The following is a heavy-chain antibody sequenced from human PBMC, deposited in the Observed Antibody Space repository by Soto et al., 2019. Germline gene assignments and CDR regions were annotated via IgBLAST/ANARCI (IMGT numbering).Heavy chain of an antibody. V-gene: IGHV1-46*01. Sequence: QVQLVQSGAEVRKPGASVRVSCKASGYSFTSYYIHWVRQAPGQGLEWMGLIEPYGGSATYAQKFQDRVTMTRDTSTSTVYMDLSGLRSDDTAVFYCARVLVPGVFDYWGQGTLVTVSS. J-gene: IGHJ4*02. CDR1: GYSFTSYY. CDR3: ARVLVPGVFDY. CDR2: IEPYGGSA.